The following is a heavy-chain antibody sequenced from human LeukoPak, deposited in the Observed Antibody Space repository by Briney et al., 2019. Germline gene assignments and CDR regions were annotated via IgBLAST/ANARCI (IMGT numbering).Heavy chain of an antibody. CDR1: GYSFTSYW. CDR3: ERPYLGGSWYRNDFDI. D-gene: IGHD6-13*01. V-gene: IGHV5-51*01. CDR2: IYPGDSDT. J-gene: IGHJ3*02. Sequence: GESLKISCKGSGYSFTSYWFGWVRQMPGKGLEWLGIIYPGDSDTRYSPSFQGKVTLSADQYISTAYLKWGSLKASDTAMYYCERPYLGGSWYRNDFDIWGQGTMVTVSS.